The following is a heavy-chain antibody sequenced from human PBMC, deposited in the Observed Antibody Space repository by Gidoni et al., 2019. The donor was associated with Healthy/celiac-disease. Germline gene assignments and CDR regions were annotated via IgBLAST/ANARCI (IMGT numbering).Heavy chain of an antibody. CDR1: GGSFSGYY. D-gene: IGHD3-10*01. V-gene: IGHV4-34*01. J-gene: IGHJ3*02. CDR3: ARILGRGAFDI. Sequence: QVQLQQCGVGLLKPSETPSPTCAVYGGSFSGYYWSWIRQPPGKGLEWIGEINHSGSTNYTPSLKSRVTISVDTSKNQFSLNLGSVTAADTAVYYCARILGRGAFDIWGQGTMVTVSS. CDR2: INHSGST.